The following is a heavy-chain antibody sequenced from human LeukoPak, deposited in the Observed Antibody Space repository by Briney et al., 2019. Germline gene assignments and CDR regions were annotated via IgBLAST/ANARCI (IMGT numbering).Heavy chain of an antibody. Sequence: GGSLRLSCAASGFTFSSYAMHWVRQAPGKGLEWVTVISYDGSNKYYADSVKGRFTISRDNSKNTLYLQMNSLRAEDTAVYYCAKDPHPSMYYYGSGSYYRYVPLFDYWGQGTLVTVSS. CDR2: ISYDGSNK. D-gene: IGHD3-10*01. CDR3: AKDPHPSMYYYGSGSYYRYVPLFDY. J-gene: IGHJ4*02. V-gene: IGHV3-30-3*01. CDR1: GFTFSSYA.